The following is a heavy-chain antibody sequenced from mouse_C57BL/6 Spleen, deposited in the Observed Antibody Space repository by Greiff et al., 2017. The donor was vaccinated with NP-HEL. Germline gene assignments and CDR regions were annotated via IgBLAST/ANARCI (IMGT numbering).Heavy chain of an antibody. Sequence: QVQLQQPGAELVKPGASVKVSCKASGYTFTSYWMHWVKQRPGQGLEWIGRIHPSDSDTNYNQKFKGKATSTVDKSSSTAYMQLSSLTSEDSAVYYCAIAYDYEVYAMDYWGQGTSVTVSS. CDR1: GYTFTSYW. V-gene: IGHV1-74*01. J-gene: IGHJ4*01. D-gene: IGHD2-4*01. CDR3: AIAYDYEVYAMDY. CDR2: IHPSDSDT.